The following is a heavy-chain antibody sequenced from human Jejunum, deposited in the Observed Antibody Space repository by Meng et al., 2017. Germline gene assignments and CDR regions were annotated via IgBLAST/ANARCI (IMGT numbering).Heavy chain of an antibody. V-gene: IGHV3-23*01. Sequence: EVQLLESGGGLVQPGGSLRLSCAGSGLTFSGFAMTWFRQAPGKGLQWVSSITGSGDRTQYADHVKGRFTISRDNSKSTLYLQMNSLRVEDTAVYYCAKDPNGDYVGAFDSWGQGALVTVSS. CDR3: AKDPNGDYVGAFDS. CDR2: ITGSGDRT. D-gene: IGHD4-17*01. CDR1: GLTFSGFA. J-gene: IGHJ4*02.